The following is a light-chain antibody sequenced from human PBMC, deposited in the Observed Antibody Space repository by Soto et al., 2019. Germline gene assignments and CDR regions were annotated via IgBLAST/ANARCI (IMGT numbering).Light chain of an antibody. V-gene: IGKV3D-20*02. CDR1: QSVSNNY. CDR3: QQRSNWPLT. Sequence: EIVLTQSPGTLSLSPGERATLSCRASQSVSNNYLAWYQQKPGQAPRLLIYGASTRATGIPGRFSGSGSGTEFTLTISSLQSEDFAVYYCQQRSNWPLTFGGGTKVDIK. CDR2: GAS. J-gene: IGKJ4*01.